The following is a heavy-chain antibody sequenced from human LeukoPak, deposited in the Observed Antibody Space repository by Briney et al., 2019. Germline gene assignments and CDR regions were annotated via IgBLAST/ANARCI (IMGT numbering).Heavy chain of an antibody. J-gene: IGHJ5*02. CDR3: ARDRALYYDLNWFDP. D-gene: IGHD3-3*01. CDR2: ISAYNGNT. Sequence: GGSLRLSCAASGFTFSSYSMNWVRQAPGKGLEWMGWISAYNGNTNYAQKLQGRVTMTTDTSTSTAYMELRSLRSDDTAVYYCARDRALYYDLNWFDPWGQGTLVTVSS. V-gene: IGHV1-18*01. CDR1: GFTFSSYS.